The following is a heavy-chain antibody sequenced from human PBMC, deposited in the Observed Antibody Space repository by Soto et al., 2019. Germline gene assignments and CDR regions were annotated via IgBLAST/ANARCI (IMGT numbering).Heavy chain of an antibody. D-gene: IGHD3-3*01. V-gene: IGHV3-15*01. Sequence: EVQLVESGGGLVKPGGSLRLSCAASGFTFSNAWMSWVRQAPGKGLEWVGRIKSKTDGGTTDYAAPVKGRFTISRDDSKSTLYLQMDSLKTEATAVYYCTTQVPYDFWSGYNFDYWGQGTLVTVSS. CDR1: GFTFSNAW. J-gene: IGHJ4*02. CDR2: IKSKTDGGTT. CDR3: TTQVPYDFWSGYNFDY.